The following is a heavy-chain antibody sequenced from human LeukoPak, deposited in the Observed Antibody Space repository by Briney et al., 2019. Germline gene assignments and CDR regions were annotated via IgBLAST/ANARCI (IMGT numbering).Heavy chain of an antibody. CDR3: ARRDGYNMGAFDI. D-gene: IGHD5-24*01. J-gene: IGHJ3*02. CDR1: GYSFTSYW. CDR2: MYPGDSDT. V-gene: IGHV5-51*07. Sequence: GESLKISCQGSGYSFTSYWVGWVHQMPGKGLEWMGIMYPGDSDTRYSPSFQGQVTISADKSISTAYLQWNSLKASDTAIYYCARRDGYNMGAFDIWGQGTMVTVSS.